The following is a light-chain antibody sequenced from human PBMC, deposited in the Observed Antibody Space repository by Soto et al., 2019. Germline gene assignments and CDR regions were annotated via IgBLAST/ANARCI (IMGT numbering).Light chain of an antibody. CDR3: QQYGSSPPT. CDR2: GAS. CDR1: QSISRY. J-gene: IGKJ1*01. V-gene: IGKV3-20*01. Sequence: IVFTQSPGTLSLSPGERTSLSCRASQSISRYLAWYQQKPGQGPRLLIYGASSRATGTPDRFSGSGYGTDFNLTINRLEPEDFALYYCQQYGSSPPTFGQGTKVDIK.